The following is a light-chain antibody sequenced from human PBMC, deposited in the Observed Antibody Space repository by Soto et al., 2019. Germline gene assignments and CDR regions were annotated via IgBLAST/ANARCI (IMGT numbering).Light chain of an antibody. J-gene: IGLJ1*01. V-gene: IGLV2-14*01. CDR3: SSYTSSTFYV. Sequence: QSALTQPASVSGSPGRSITISCTGTSSDVGGYNYVSWYQQHPGKAPKLMIYDVGNRPSGVSNRFSGSKSDNTASLTISGLQAEDEADYYCSSYTSSTFYVFGGGTKVTVL. CDR1: SSDVGGYNY. CDR2: DVG.